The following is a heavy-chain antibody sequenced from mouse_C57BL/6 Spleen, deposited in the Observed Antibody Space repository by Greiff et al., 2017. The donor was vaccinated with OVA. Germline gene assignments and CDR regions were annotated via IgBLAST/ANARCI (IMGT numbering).Heavy chain of an antibody. D-gene: IGHD2-4*01. Sequence: EVNVVESEGGLVQPGSSMKLSCTASGFTFSDYYMAWVRQVPEKGLEWVANINYDGSSTYYLDSLKSRFIISRDNAKNILYLQMSSLKSEDTATYYCARDDYDYAMDYWGQGTSVTVSS. CDR2: INYDGSST. CDR1: GFTFSDYY. CDR3: ARDDYDYAMDY. J-gene: IGHJ4*01. V-gene: IGHV5-16*01.